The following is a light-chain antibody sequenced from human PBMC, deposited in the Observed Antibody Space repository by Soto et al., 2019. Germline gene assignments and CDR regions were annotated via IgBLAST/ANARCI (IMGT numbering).Light chain of an antibody. V-gene: IGKV1-5*01. Sequence: DILMTQSPSILSASVRDTVTITCRASQSISKWVAWYQQRAGKAPTALIFDASNSEKGVPSRFSGSGSGTEFALIISGLQPEDFATDYCHQYDSYPYTVGQGTKV. J-gene: IGKJ2*01. CDR1: QSISKW. CDR2: DAS. CDR3: HQYDSYPYT.